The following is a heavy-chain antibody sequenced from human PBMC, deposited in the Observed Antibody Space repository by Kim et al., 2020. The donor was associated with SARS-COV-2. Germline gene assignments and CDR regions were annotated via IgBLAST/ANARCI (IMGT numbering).Heavy chain of an antibody. V-gene: IGHV1-2*02. D-gene: IGHD3-3*01. J-gene: IGHJ5*02. Sequence: ASVKVSCKASGYTFTGYYMHWVRQAPGQGLEWMGWINPNSGGTNYAQKFQGRVTMTRDTSISTAYMELSRLRSDDTAVYYCARANPLRFLEWLKGPNWFDPWGQGTLVTVSS. CDR2: INPNSGGT. CDR3: ARANPLRFLEWLKGPNWFDP. CDR1: GYTFTGYY.